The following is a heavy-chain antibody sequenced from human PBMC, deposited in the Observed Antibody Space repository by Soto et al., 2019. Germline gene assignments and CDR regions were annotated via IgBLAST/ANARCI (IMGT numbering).Heavy chain of an antibody. J-gene: IGHJ4*02. CDR1: GGSISSGGYS. V-gene: IGHV4-30-2*01. Sequence: SETLSLTCAVSGGSISSGGYSWSWIRQPPGKGLEWIGYIYHIGSTYYNPSLKSRVTISVDRSKNQFSLKLSSVTAADTAVYYCAAGGGLPRYYWGQGTLVTVS. CDR2: IYHIGST. D-gene: IGHD5-12*01. CDR3: AAGGGLPRYY.